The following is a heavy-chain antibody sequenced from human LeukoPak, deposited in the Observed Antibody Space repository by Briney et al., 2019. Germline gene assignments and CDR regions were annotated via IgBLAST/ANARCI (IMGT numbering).Heavy chain of an antibody. CDR3: ARASSTYSGSYPYDY. D-gene: IGHD1-26*01. CDR1: GGTFSSYA. Sequence: SSVKVSCKASGGTFSSYAISWVQQAPGQGLEWMGGIIPIFGTANYAQKFQGRVTITADESTSTAYMELSSLRSEDTAVYYCARASSTYSGSYPYDYWGQGTLVTVSS. CDR2: IIPIFGTA. V-gene: IGHV1-69*01. J-gene: IGHJ4*02.